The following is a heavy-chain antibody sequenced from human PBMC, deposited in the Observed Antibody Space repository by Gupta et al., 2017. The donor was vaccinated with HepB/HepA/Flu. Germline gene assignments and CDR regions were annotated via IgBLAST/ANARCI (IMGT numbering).Heavy chain of an antibody. CDR2: ISSSGSTI. J-gene: IGHJ3*02. V-gene: IGHV3-11*04. CDR3: ARDLYQLLYFPSAFDI. Sequence: QVQLVESWGGWVKPGGSRRLACAASGFTFSDYYMCWIRQAPGKGLEWVSYISSSGSTIYYADSVKGRFTISRDNAKNSLYLQMNSLRAEDTAVYYCARDLYQLLYFPSAFDIWGQGTMVTVSS. CDR1: GFTFSDYY. D-gene: IGHD2-2*02.